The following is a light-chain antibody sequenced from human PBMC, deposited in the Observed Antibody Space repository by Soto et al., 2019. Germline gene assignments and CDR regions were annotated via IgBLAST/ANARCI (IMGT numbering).Light chain of an antibody. J-gene: IGKJ3*01. V-gene: IGKV3-11*01. Sequence: EIVLTQSPATLSLSPGERVTLSCRASQSVSNSLAWYQQKPGQPPRLLIYDVSNRATGIPARFSGSGSGTDFTLTITSLEPEDFAVYYCQQSYSTRSFTFGPGTKVDIK. CDR2: DVS. CDR1: QSVSNS. CDR3: QQSYSTRSFT.